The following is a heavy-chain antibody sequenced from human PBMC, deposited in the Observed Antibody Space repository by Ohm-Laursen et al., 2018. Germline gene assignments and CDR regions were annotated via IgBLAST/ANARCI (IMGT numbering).Heavy chain of an antibody. D-gene: IGHD2-21*02. Sequence: SLRLSCAASGFNFNDHAMHWVRQAPGKGLEWVSGVSWNSGTIGYADSVKSRFTISRDNAKNSLYLQMNSLRAEDTALYYCAKSQCGGDCYPNFDYWGQGTLVTVSS. CDR1: GFNFNDHA. CDR2: VSWNSGTI. CDR3: AKSQCGGDCYPNFDY. J-gene: IGHJ4*02. V-gene: IGHV3-9*01.